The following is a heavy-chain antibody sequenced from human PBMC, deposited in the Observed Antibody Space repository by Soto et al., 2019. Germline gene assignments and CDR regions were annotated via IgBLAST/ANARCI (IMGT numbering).Heavy chain of an antibody. D-gene: IGHD6-19*01. CDR3: ARDAPTTGYSSGWYSVY. V-gene: IGHV3-53*01. J-gene: IGHJ4*02. Sequence: PGGSLRLSCAASGFTVSSNYMSWVRQAPGKGLEWVSVIYSGGSTYYADSVKGRFTISRDNSKNTLYLQMNSLRAEDTAVYYCARDAPTTGYSSGWYSVYWGQGTLVTVPQ. CDR2: IYSGGST. CDR1: GFTVSSNY.